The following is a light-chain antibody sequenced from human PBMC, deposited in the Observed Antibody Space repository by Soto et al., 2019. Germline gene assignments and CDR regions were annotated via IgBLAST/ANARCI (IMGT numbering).Light chain of an antibody. Sequence: EIVLTQSPGTLSLSPGERATLSCRASQSVSSAYLAWYQQIPGQAPRLLIYGASSRASGIPDRFSGSGSGTDFTLTISGLQPEDFAFYCCQQGSSSFYTFGQGTKLEIK. V-gene: IGKV3-20*01. CDR2: GAS. CDR3: QQGSSSFYT. CDR1: QSVSSAY. J-gene: IGKJ2*01.